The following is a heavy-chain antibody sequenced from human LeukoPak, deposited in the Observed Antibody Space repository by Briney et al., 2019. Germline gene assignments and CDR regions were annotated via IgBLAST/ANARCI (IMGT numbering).Heavy chain of an antibody. J-gene: IGHJ4*02. CDR3: ARDLKQWLVIDY. Sequence: GGSLRLSCAASGFTFSSYGMHWVRQAPGKGLEWVAVIWYDGSNKYYADSVKGRFTISRDNSKNTLYLQMNSLRAEDTAVYYCARDLKQWLVIDYWGQGTLVTVSS. D-gene: IGHD6-19*01. V-gene: IGHV3-33*08. CDR2: IWYDGSNK. CDR1: GFTFSSYG.